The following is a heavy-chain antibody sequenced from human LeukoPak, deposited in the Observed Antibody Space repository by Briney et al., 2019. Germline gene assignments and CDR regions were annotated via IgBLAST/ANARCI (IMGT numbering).Heavy chain of an antibody. CDR1: GGSFSGYY. D-gene: IGHD4-17*01. Sequence: PSETLSLTCAVSGGSFSGYYWTWIRQPPGKGLEWIGEINHSGGANYNPSLKSRVTISLDTSKNQFSLKLSSVTAADPALYYCARGQGTVTTHWGQGTLVTVSS. V-gene: IGHV4-34*01. CDR2: INHSGGA. J-gene: IGHJ4*02. CDR3: ARGQGTVTTH.